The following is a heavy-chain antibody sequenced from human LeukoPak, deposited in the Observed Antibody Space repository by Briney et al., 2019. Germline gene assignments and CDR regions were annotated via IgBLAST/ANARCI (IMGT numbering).Heavy chain of an antibody. CDR2: VNPSGGST. J-gene: IGHJ4*02. CDR1: GYTFTNYN. D-gene: IGHD6-19*01. Sequence: ASVKVSCKASGYTFTNYNMHWVRQAPGQGLEWMGIVNPSGGSTSYAQKFQGRVTITADKSTSTAYMELSSLRSEDTAVYYCASIDSGTLDYWGQGTLVTVSS. V-gene: IGHV1-46*01. CDR3: ASIDSGTLDY.